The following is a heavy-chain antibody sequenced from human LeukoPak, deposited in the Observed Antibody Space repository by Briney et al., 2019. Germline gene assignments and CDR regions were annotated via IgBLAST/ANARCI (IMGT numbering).Heavy chain of an antibody. CDR2: INPNSGGT. D-gene: IGHD3-10*01. CDR1: GYTFTGYY. Sequence: ASVKVSCKASGYTFTGYYMHWVRQALGQGLEWMGWINPNSGGTNYAQKFQGRVTMTRDTSISTAYMELSRLRSDDTAVHYCARGQWVRLPDNWFDPWGQGTLVTVSS. J-gene: IGHJ5*02. V-gene: IGHV1-2*02. CDR3: ARGQWVRLPDNWFDP.